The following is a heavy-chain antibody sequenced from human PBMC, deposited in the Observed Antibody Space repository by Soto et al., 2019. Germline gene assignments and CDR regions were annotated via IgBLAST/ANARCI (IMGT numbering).Heavy chain of an antibody. V-gene: IGHV3-30-3*01. J-gene: IGHJ6*02. D-gene: IGHD4-17*01. CDR3: AREYDYGYYYYYYGMDV. Sequence: QVQLVESGGGVVQPGRSLRLSCAASGFTFSSDAMHWVRQAPGKGLEWVAVRSYDGSNKYYADSVKGRFTISRDNSKNMLYLQMNSLRAEDTAVYYCAREYDYGYYYYYYGMDVWGQGTTVTVSS. CDR2: RSYDGSNK. CDR1: GFTFSSDA.